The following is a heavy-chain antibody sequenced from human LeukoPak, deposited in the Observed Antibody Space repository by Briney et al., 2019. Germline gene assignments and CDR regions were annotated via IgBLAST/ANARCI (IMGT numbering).Heavy chain of an antibody. V-gene: IGHV4-61*02. CDR3: ARDAYGSGSYYNLDY. Sequence: PSETLSLTCTVSGGSISSGSYYWSWIRQPAGKGLEWIGRIYTSGSTNYNPSLKSRVTISVDTSKNQFSLNLSSVTAADTAVYYCARDAYGSGSYYNLDYWGQGTLVTVSS. D-gene: IGHD3-10*01. J-gene: IGHJ4*02. CDR1: GGSISSGSYY. CDR2: IYTSGST.